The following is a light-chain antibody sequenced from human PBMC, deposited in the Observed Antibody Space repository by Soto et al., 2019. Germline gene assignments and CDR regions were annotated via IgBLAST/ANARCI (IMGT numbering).Light chain of an antibody. J-gene: IGKJ1*01. V-gene: IGKV1-5*03. Sequence: DIQMTQSPSTLSASVGDRVTITCRASQSISSWLAWYQQKPGKAPKLLIYKASSVESGVPSRFSGSVSGTEFSLSISSLHPDDFATYYCQQYKSYLWTFGQGTKVEIK. CDR3: QQYKSYLWT. CDR2: KAS. CDR1: QSISSW.